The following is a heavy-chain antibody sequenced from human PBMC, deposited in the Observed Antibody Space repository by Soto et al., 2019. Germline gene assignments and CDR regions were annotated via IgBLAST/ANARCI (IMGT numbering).Heavy chain of an antibody. CDR3: LLRYFDWYPPPHDAFDI. V-gene: IGHV1-8*01. CDR2: MNPNSGNT. J-gene: IGHJ3*02. Sequence: QVQLVQSGAEVKKPGASVKVSCKASGYTFTSYDINWVRQATGQGLEWMGWMNPNSGNTGYAQKFQGRVTMTRNTSISTAYMELSSLRSEDTAVYYCLLRYFDWYPPPHDAFDIWGQGTMVTVSS. CDR1: GYTFTSYD. D-gene: IGHD3-9*01.